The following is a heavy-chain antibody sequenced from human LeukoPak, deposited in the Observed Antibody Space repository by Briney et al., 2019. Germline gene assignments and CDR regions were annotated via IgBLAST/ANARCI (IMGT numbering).Heavy chain of an antibody. Sequence: ASVKVSCKASVYTFTGYYMHWVRQAPGQGLEWMGWINPNSGGTNYAQNFQGRVTMTRDTSISTAYMELSRLRSDDTAVYYCARPGYCSSTSCFDYWGQGTLVTVSS. CDR1: VYTFTGYY. V-gene: IGHV1-2*02. CDR2: INPNSGGT. D-gene: IGHD2-2*01. CDR3: ARPGYCSSTSCFDY. J-gene: IGHJ4*02.